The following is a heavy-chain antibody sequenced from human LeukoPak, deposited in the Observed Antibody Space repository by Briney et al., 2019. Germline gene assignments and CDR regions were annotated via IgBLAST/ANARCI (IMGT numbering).Heavy chain of an antibody. Sequence: PGGSLRLSCIASGFTFSSDTMAWVRQSPGKGLEWVSGISESGGNTYYIDSVKGRFTISRDNSKNTLYLQMNSLRAEDTAVYYCAKDPPTYYDFWSGYYHLDYWGQGTLVTVSS. J-gene: IGHJ4*02. V-gene: IGHV3-23*01. D-gene: IGHD3-3*01. CDR1: GFTFSSDT. CDR2: ISESGGNT. CDR3: AKDPPTYYDFWSGYYHLDY.